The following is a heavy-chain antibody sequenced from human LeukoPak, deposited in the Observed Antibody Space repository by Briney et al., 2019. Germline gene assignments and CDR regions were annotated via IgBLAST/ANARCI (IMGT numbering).Heavy chain of an antibody. CDR3: ARGNAYNWRFDF. CDR2: THYGGST. Sequence: SETLSLTCSVSGGSISSYYWNWIRHTPGKGLQWIGYTHYGGSTNYNPSLKRRVSISVDTSKNQFSLKLSSVTAADTALYYCARGNAYNWRFDFWGQGTLVTVSS. V-gene: IGHV4-59*01. CDR1: GGSISSYY. J-gene: IGHJ4*02. D-gene: IGHD1-1*01.